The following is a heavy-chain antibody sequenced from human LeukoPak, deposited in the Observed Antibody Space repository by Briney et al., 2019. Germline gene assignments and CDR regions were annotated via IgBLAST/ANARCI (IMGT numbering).Heavy chain of an antibody. CDR2: FYYSGST. V-gene: IGHV4-39*01. J-gene: IGHJ4*02. Sequence: SETLSLTCTVSGGSITSSNYYWGWIRQPPGKGLEWVGSFYYSGSTNYNPSLKSRVTISVDTSKNQFSLKLSSVTAADTAVYYCVYYYGSGSVEYWGQGTLVTVSS. D-gene: IGHD3-10*01. CDR3: VYYYGSGSVEY. CDR1: GGSITSSNYY.